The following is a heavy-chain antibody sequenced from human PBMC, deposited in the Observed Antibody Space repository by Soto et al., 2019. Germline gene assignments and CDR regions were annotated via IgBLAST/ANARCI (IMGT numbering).Heavy chain of an antibody. CDR3: EGRDEPFHV. CDR2: IWHDGSQK. CDR1: GFTFSDYG. J-gene: IGHJ3*01. Sequence: QVQLVESGGGVVEPERYLRLSCVATGFTFSDYGIHWVRQAPGRGLEWVAVIWHDGSQKYIADSVRGRFTISRDNSKNTVYLHMNSLRAEDTAVYYCEGRDEPFHVRGQGTMVTVSS. V-gene: IGHV3-33*01.